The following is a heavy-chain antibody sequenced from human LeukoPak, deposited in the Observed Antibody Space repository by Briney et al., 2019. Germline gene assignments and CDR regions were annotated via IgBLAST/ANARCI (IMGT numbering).Heavy chain of an antibody. CDR1: GGSISSSSYY. D-gene: IGHD3-9*01. CDR2: IYYSGST. Sequence: SETLSLTCTVSGGSISSSSYYWGWIRQPPGKGLEWIGSIYYSGSTYYNPSLKSRVTISVDTSKNQFSLKLSSVTAADTAVYYCARAHYDILTSDILYYFDYWGQGTLVTVSS. V-gene: IGHV4-39*07. J-gene: IGHJ4*02. CDR3: ARAHYDILTSDILYYFDY.